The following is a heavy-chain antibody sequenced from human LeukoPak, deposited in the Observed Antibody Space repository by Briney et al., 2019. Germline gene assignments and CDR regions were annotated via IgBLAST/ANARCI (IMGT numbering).Heavy chain of an antibody. CDR3: ARLNTVVPADIISYFDY. CDR2: IYPGDSDT. Sequence: GESLKISCKGSGYSFTSYWIGWVRQMPGKGLEWMGIIYPGDSDTRYSPSFQGQVTISADKSISTAYLQWSSLKASDTAMYYCARLNTVVPADIISYFDYWGQGTLVTVSS. CDR1: GYSFTSYW. V-gene: IGHV5-51*01. J-gene: IGHJ4*02. D-gene: IGHD2-2*01.